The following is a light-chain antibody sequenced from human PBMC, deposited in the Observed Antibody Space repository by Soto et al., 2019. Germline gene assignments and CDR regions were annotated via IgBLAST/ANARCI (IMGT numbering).Light chain of an antibody. Sequence: QTVVTQEPSFSVSPGGTVTLTCGLSSGSVSTSYYPGWYQQTPGQAPRTLMYSTNTRSSGVPDRFSGSIVGNKAALTITGAQADDESDYYCLLYMGGAIPWEFGGGTKLTVL. CDR1: SGSVSTSYY. V-gene: IGLV8-61*01. CDR3: LLYMGGAIPWE. J-gene: IGLJ3*02. CDR2: STN.